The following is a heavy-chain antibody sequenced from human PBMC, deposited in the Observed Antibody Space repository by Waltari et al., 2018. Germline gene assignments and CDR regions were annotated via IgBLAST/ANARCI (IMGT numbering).Heavy chain of an antibody. CDR2: IIPSVGTA. D-gene: IGHD1-26*01. CDR1: GGTFSSYA. V-gene: IGHV1-69*05. J-gene: IGHJ3*02. Sequence: QVQLVQSGAEVKKPGSSVKVSCKASGGTFSSYAISWVRQAPGQGLEWSEGIIPSVGTANYAQKVQGGVTITTGESTSTAYMELSSLRSEDTAVYYCARDLGVGATWDAFDIWGQGTMVTVSS. CDR3: ARDLGVGATWDAFDI.